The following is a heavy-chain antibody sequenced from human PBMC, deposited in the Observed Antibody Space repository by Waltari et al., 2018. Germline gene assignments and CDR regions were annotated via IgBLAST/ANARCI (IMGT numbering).Heavy chain of an antibody. CDR3: ARATRPMDAFDI. CDR2: ISYDGSNK. V-gene: IGHV3-30*03. Sequence: QVQLVESGGGVVQPGRSLRLSCAASGFTFSSYGMPWVRQAPGKGLEWVAVISYDGSNKYYADSVKGRFTISRDNAKNSLYLQMNSLRAEDTAVYYCARATRPMDAFDIWGQGTMVTVSS. CDR1: GFTFSSYG. J-gene: IGHJ3*02.